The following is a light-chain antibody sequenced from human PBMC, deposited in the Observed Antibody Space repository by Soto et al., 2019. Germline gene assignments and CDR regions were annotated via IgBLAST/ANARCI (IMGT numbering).Light chain of an antibody. CDR3: PQYGSSPST. CDR1: QSVSSSY. CDR2: GAS. V-gene: IGKV3-20*01. Sequence: EIVLTQSPGTLSLSPGERATLSCRASQSVSSSYLAWYQQKPGQAPRLLSYGASSRATGIPDRFSGSGSGTDFTLTISRLEPEDFAMYYCPQYGSSPSTFGGGTKVEIK. J-gene: IGKJ4*01.